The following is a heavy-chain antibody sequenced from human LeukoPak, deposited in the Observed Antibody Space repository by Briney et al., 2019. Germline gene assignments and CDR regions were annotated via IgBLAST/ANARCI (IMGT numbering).Heavy chain of an antibody. D-gene: IGHD3-3*01. Sequence: GGSLRLSCTAPGFTFSDYDMHWVRQVTGGGLEWVSAISAAGDAYYPDSVKGRFTISRENAKSSLYLQMNSLRAGDTAVYYCARALNTGNFFALASWGQGVLVIVSS. J-gene: IGHJ5*02. V-gene: IGHV3-13*01. CDR1: GFTFSDYD. CDR3: ARALNTGNFFALAS. CDR2: ISAAGDA.